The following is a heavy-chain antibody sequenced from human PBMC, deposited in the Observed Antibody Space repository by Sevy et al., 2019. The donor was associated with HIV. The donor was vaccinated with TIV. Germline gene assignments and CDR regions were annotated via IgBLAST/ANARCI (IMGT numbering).Heavy chain of an antibody. J-gene: IGHJ4*02. CDR1: GGSVSSGSYY. D-gene: IGHD3-22*01. Sequence: AETLSLTCTVSGGSVSSGSYYWSWIRQPPGNGVEWIGYIYYSGSTNYNPSLKSRVTISVDTSKNQFSLKLSSVTAADTAVYYCTRVPIYHDSSGFDYWGQGTLVLVSS. V-gene: IGHV4-61*01. CDR3: TRVPIYHDSSGFDY. CDR2: IYYSGST.